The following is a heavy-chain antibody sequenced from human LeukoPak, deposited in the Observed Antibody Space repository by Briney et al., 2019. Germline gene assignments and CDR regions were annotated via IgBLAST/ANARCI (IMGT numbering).Heavy chain of an antibody. CDR1: GGSISSGGYY. Sequence: PSETLSLTCTVSGGSISSGGYYWSWIRQHPGKGLEWIGYIYYSGSIYYNPSLKSRVTISVDTSKNQFSLKMSSVTAADTAVYYCAWGVITKGFDHWGQGTLVTVSS. CDR3: AWGVITKGFDH. CDR2: IYYSGSI. D-gene: IGHD3-10*01. J-gene: IGHJ4*02. V-gene: IGHV4-31*03.